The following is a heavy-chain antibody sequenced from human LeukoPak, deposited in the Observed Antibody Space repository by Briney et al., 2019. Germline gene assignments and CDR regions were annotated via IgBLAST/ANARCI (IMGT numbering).Heavy chain of an antibody. CDR1: GGTFSSYT. V-gene: IGHV1-18*01. CDR2: ISAYNGNT. D-gene: IGHD3-22*01. J-gene: IGHJ4*02. CDR3: ATTYYYDSSGYYYDY. Sequence: ASVKVSCKASGGTFSSYTINWVRQAPGQGLEWMGWISAYNGNTNYAQKLQGRVTMTTDTSTSTAYMELRSLRSDDTAVYYCATTYYYDSSGYYYDYWGQGTLVTVSS.